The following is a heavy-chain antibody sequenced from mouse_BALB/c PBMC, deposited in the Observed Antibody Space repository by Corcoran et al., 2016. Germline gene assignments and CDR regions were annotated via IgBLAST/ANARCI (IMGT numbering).Heavy chain of an antibody. CDR3: ARGDYDGRFAY. D-gene: IGHD2-4*01. J-gene: IGHJ3*01. CDR2: IFPGSGST. CDR1: GYTFRSYW. V-gene: IGHV1-9*01. Sequence: QVQLQQSGAELMKPGASVKISCKATGYTFRSYWIEWVKQRPGHGLEWIGEIFPGSGSTNYNERFKGKATFTADTSSNTAYMQLSSLTSEDSAVYYCARGDYDGRFAYWGQGTLVTVSA.